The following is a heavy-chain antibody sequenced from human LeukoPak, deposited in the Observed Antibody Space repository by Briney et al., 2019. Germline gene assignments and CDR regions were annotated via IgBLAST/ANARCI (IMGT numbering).Heavy chain of an antibody. V-gene: IGHV5-51*01. CDR1: GYSFTSYW. Sequence: GESLKISCKGSGYSFTSYWIGWVRQMPGKGLEWMGNIYPGDSDTRYSPSLQGQVTISADKSISTAYLQWSSLMASDTAMYYCASKYYDILTGTLTDAFDIWGQGTMVTVSS. CDR3: ASKYYDILTGTLTDAFDI. CDR2: IYPGDSDT. D-gene: IGHD3-9*01. J-gene: IGHJ3*02.